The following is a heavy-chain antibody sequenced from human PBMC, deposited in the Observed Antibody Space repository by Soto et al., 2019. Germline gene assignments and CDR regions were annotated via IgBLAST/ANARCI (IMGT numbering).Heavy chain of an antibody. CDR2: IYYSGST. V-gene: IGHV4-59*08. Sequence: QVPLQESGPGLVKPSETLSLTCTVSGGSISSYYWSWIRQPPGKGLEWIGYIYYSGSTNYNPSLKSRVTISVDTSKNQFSLKLSSVTAADTAVYYCARHAEVRGVIIPNDYFDYWGQGTLVTVSS. CDR1: GGSISSYY. CDR3: ARHAEVRGVIIPNDYFDY. J-gene: IGHJ4*02. D-gene: IGHD3-10*01.